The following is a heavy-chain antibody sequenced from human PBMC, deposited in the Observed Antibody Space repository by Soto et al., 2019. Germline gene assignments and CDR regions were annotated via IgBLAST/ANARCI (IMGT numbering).Heavy chain of an antibody. CDR2: ISSSSSYI. CDR1: GFTFSSYS. CDR3: ARAPSEMIPPAPVYYYYGMDV. J-gene: IGHJ6*02. D-gene: IGHD3-16*01. V-gene: IGHV3-21*01. Sequence: PGGSLRLSCAASGFTFSSYSMNWVRQAPGKGLEWVSSISSSSSYIYYADSVNGRFTISRDNAKNSLYLQMNSLRAEDTAVYYCARAPSEMIPPAPVYYYYGMDVWGQGTTVTVSS.